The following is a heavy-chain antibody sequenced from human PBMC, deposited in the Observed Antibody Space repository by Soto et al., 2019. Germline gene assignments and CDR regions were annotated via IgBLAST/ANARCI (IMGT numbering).Heavy chain of an antibody. V-gene: IGHV3-33*01. CDR2: IWFDGSKK. CDR3: ARDRLVPYGYGMDV. J-gene: IGHJ6*02. D-gene: IGHD2-2*01. CDR1: GFTFRSYG. Sequence: QMQLVESGGGVVQPGRSLRLSCAASGFTFRSYGIHWVRQGPGKGLEWVALIWFDGSKKYYVDSVKGRFAVSRDNSKNTLYLQMNSLRVEDTAVYHCARDRLVPYGYGMDVWGQGTTVTFSS.